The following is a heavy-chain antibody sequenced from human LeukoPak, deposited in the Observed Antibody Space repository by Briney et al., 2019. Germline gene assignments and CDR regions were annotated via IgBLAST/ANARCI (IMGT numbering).Heavy chain of an antibody. CDR1: GFIFRNYA. CDR3: VKWGDYDILTGYYVPDF. J-gene: IGHJ4*02. V-gene: IGHV3-23*01. D-gene: IGHD3-9*01. Sequence: AGGSLRLSCAASGFIFRNYAMSWVRQAPGKGLEWVSAITGSGDTTYYADSVKGRFTISRDNSKNALYVEMNTQRAEDTAVYYCVKWGDYDILTGYYVPDFWGQGTLVTVSS. CDR2: ITGSGDTT.